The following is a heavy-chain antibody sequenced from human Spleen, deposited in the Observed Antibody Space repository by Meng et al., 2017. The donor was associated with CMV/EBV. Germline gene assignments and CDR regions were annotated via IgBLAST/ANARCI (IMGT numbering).Heavy chain of an antibody. CDR3: ARDHARYQLHLNGY. D-gene: IGHD2-2*01. CDR2: ISAYNGNT. J-gene: IGHJ4*02. V-gene: IGHV1-18*04. CDR1: GYTFTDYY. Sequence: ASVKVSCKASGYTFTDYYIHWVRQAPGQGLEWMGWISAYNGNTNYAQKLQGRVTMTTDTSTSTAYMELRSLRSDDTAVYYCARDHARYQLHLNGYWGQGTLVTVS.